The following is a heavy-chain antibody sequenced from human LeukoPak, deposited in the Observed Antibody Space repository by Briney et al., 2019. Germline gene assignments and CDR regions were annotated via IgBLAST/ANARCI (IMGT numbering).Heavy chain of an antibody. CDR2: IYYSGST. CDR1: GGSISSSSYY. J-gene: IGHJ4*02. D-gene: IGHD3-16*01. CDR3: ASYVWPLKTEINY. Sequence: SETLSLTCTVSGGSISSSSYYWGWIRQPPGKGLEWIGSIYYSGSTYYNPSLKSRVTISVDTSKNQFSLKLSSVTAADTAVYYCASYVWPLKTEINYWGQGTLVTVSS. V-gene: IGHV4-39*01.